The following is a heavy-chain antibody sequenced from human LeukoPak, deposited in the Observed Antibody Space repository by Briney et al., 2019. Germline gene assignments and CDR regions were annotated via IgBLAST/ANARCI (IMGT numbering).Heavy chain of an antibody. J-gene: IGHJ4*02. CDR3: AKGRDYFFDY. V-gene: IGHV3-30*02. Sequence: GGSLRLSCRASGFTFSSYDMHWVRQAPGKGLEWVAFIRYDGSAGYYVDSVKGRFTISRDNSRNTLYLQMSSLRAEDTAVYYCAKGRDYFFDYWGQGTLVTVSS. CDR2: IRYDGSAG. CDR1: GFTFSSYD.